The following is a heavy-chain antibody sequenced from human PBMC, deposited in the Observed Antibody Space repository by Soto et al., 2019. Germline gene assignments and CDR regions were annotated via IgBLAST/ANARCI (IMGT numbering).Heavy chain of an antibody. CDR1: GFTFSSYA. J-gene: IGHJ6*02. CDR2: ISGSGGST. CDR3: AKGGYGSYYYYGMDV. V-gene: IGHV3-23*01. Sequence: GGSLRLSCAASGFTFSSYAMSWVRQAPGKGLEWVSAISGSGGSTYYADSVKGRFTISRDNSKNTLYLQMNSLRAEDTAVYYCAKGGYGSYYYYGMDVWGQGTTVTVSS. D-gene: IGHD3-10*01.